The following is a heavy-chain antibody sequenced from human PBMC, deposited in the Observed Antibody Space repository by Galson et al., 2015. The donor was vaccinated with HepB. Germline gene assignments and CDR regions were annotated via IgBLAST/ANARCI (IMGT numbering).Heavy chain of an antibody. Sequence: SETLSLTCTVSGGSISRYYWSWIRQPPGKGLEWIGYIFYSGGTNYNPSLKSRVTLSVDTSKNQFSLRLTSVTAADTAVYYCARIRSYNWNEDAFDYWGQGTLVIVSS. CDR3: ARIRSYNWNEDAFDY. J-gene: IGHJ4*02. CDR2: IFYSGGT. D-gene: IGHD1-20*01. V-gene: IGHV4-59*08. CDR1: GGSISRYY.